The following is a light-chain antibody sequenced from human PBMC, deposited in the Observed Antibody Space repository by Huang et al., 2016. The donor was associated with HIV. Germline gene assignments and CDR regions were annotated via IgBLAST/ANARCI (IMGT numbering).Light chain of an antibody. CDR1: QSISSY. V-gene: IGKV3-11*01. CDR3: QQRSNWPPEGT. J-gene: IGKJ1*01. Sequence: EIVLTQSPATLSLSPGERATLSCRASQSISSYLALYQQKPGQAPRLLIYDASTRATGVPARFSGSGSGTDFTLTISSLEPEDFAVYYCQQRSNWPPEGTFGQGTKVEIK. CDR2: DAS.